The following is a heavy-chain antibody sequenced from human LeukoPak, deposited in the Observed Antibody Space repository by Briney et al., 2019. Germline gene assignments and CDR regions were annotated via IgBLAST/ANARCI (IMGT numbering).Heavy chain of an antibody. Sequence: AGGSLRLPCEACGFMFSDFAMHWVRQTPGKGLEGVGRIKTRGDGATTDLTAPVKGRFAISRDDSKSTLYLHMNSLTIDDTAVYYCTTEAPYTSGWFSWGQGTLVTVSS. V-gene: IGHV3-15*05. CDR2: IKTRGDGATT. CDR1: GFMFSDFA. D-gene: IGHD6-13*01. J-gene: IGHJ5*02. CDR3: TTEAPYTSGWFS.